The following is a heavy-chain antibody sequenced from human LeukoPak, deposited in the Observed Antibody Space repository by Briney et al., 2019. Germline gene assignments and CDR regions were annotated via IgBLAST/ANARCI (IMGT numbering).Heavy chain of an antibody. J-gene: IGHJ5*02. CDR2: IYYSGST. CDR3: ARLRGGEFDP. D-gene: IGHD3-16*01. Sequence: SETLSLTRTVSGGSISSSSYYWGWIRQPPGKGLEWIGSIYYSGSTYYNPSLKSRVTISVDTSKNQFSLKLSSVTAADTAVYYCARLRGGEFDPWGQGTLVTVSS. CDR1: GGSISSSSYY. V-gene: IGHV4-39*01.